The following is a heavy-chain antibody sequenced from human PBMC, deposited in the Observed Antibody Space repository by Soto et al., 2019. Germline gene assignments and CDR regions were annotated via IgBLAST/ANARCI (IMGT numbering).Heavy chain of an antibody. D-gene: IGHD3-10*01. V-gene: IGHV1-3*01. CDR2: INAGNGDI. CDR1: GHTFTTYA. CDR3: ASNTYYSNAFHI. J-gene: IGHJ3*02. Sequence: VSVKVSCKASGHTFTTYAIYWVRQAPGQRLEWMGWINAGNGDIKYSQKFQGRVTFTRDTSASTAYMEMSSLRSEDTAVYYCASNTYYSNAFHIWGQGTMVTVSS.